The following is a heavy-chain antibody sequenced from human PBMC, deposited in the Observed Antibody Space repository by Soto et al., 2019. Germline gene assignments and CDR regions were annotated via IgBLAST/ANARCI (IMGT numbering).Heavy chain of an antibody. CDR3: AKNQEREIPRVIDF. J-gene: IGHJ4*02. Sequence: GGSLRLSCATSGLTFSNYAMSWVRQAPGGGLEWVSSMSGSSSTTYYADSVRGRFTISRDRSKNTLYLQMSSLRAEDTALYYCAKNQEREIPRVIDFWRQGTLVPV. CDR2: MSGSSSTT. V-gene: IGHV3-23*01. D-gene: IGHD3-16*02. CDR1: GLTFSNYA.